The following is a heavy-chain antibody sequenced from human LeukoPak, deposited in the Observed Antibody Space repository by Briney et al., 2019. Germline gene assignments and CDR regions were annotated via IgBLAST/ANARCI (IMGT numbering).Heavy chain of an antibody. CDR2: INHSGST. CDR3: ARRGWLRLIYYFDY. D-gene: IGHD5-12*01. Sequence: SETLSLTCAVYGGSFSGYYWSWIRQPPGKGLEWIGEINHSGSTNYNPSPKSRVTISVDTSKNQFSLKLSSVTAADTAVYYCARRGWLRLIYYFDYWGQGTLVTVSS. J-gene: IGHJ4*02. V-gene: IGHV4-34*01. CDR1: GGSFSGYY.